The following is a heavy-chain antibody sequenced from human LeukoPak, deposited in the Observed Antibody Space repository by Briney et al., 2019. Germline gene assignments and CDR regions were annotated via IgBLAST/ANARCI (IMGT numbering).Heavy chain of an antibody. CDR2: ISSGSSYI. J-gene: IGHJ4*02. Sequence: GGSLRLSCAASGFTFSSYSMNWVRQAPGKGLEWVSSISSGSSYIYYADSVKGRFTISRDNAKNSLYLQMNSLRAEDTAVYYCAREIVGVATAAFDYWGQGTLVTVSS. CDR3: AREIVGVATAAFDY. V-gene: IGHV3-21*01. D-gene: IGHD5-18*01. CDR1: GFTFSSYS.